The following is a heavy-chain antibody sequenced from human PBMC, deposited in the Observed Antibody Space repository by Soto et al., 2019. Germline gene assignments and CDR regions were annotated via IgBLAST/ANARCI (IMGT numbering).Heavy chain of an antibody. Sequence: LRLSCAASGFTFSSYAMSWVRQAPGKGLEWVSAISGSGGSTYYADSVKGRFTISRDNSKNTLYLQMNSLRAEDTAVYYCAKEGIYGSGSYLDYWGQGTLVTVSS. CDR3: AKEGIYGSGSYLDY. V-gene: IGHV3-23*01. CDR2: ISGSGGST. CDR1: GFTFSSYA. J-gene: IGHJ4*02. D-gene: IGHD3-10*01.